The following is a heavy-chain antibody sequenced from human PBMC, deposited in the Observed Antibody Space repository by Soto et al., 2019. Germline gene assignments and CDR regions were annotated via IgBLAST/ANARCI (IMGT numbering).Heavy chain of an antibody. V-gene: IGHV3-73*01. CDR1: GFTFSGSA. CDR3: NRFLSPPSGSGGPGMRYYYYGMDV. J-gene: IGHJ6*02. CDR2: IRSKANSYAT. D-gene: IGHD3-10*01. Sequence: GSLRLSCAASGFTFSGSAMHWVRQASGKGLEWVGRIRSKANSYATAYAASVKGRFTISRDDSKNTAYLQMNSLKTEDTAVYYCNRFLSPPSGSGGPGMRYYYYGMDVWGQGTTVTVSS.